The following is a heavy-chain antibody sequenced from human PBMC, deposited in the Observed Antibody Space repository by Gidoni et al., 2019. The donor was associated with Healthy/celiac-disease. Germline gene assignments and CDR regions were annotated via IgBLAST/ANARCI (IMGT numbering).Heavy chain of an antibody. V-gene: IGHV3-30*02. Sequence: GSNKYYADSVKGRFTISRDNSKNTLYLQMNSLRAEDAAVYYCAKDHQLYFDWLLRDVGFDPWGQGTLVTVSS. J-gene: IGHJ5*02. CDR2: GSNK. CDR3: AKDHQLYFDWLLRDVGFDP. D-gene: IGHD3-9*01.